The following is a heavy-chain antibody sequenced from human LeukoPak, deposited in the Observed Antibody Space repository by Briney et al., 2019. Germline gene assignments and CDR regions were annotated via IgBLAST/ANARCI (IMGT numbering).Heavy chain of an antibody. Sequence: PGGSLRLSCAASGFTFSSYSMNWVRQAPGKGLEWVSYISSSSSTIYYADSVKGRFTISRDNAKNSLYLQMNSLRAEDTAVYYCARVGYYDSSGYYSHDAFDIWGQGTMVTVSS. J-gene: IGHJ3*02. D-gene: IGHD3-22*01. CDR1: GFTFSSYS. V-gene: IGHV3-48*01. CDR2: ISSSSSTI. CDR3: ARVGYYDSSGYYSHDAFDI.